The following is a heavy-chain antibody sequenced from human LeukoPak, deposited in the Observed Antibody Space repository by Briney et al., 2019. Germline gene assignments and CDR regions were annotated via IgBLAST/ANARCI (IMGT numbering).Heavy chain of an antibody. Sequence: TSETLSLTCTVSGHSIDSGYHWGWIRQPPGKGLEWIGSIYWSGNSYFNPSLKSRLTISVDTSKNQFSLRLSSVTAADTAIYYCARCPHDSLSDYDVYSYMDVWCKGTTVTVSS. CDR3: ARCPHDSLSDYDVYSYMDV. CDR2: IYWSGNS. D-gene: IGHD1-26*01. V-gene: IGHV4-38-2*02. CDR1: GHSIDSGYH. J-gene: IGHJ6*04.